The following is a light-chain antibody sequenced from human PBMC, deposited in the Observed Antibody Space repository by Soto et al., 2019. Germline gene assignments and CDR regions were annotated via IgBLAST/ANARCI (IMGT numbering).Light chain of an antibody. J-gene: IGKJ5*01. Sequence: EIVLTQSPGTLSLSPGERATLSCRASQSVDSRYVAWYQQKPGQAPRLVIYGASSRATGIPDRFSGSGFGTDFTLTVSSLEPEDFAVYYCQQYGISPPITFGHGTRLEMK. CDR2: GAS. CDR1: QSVDSRY. V-gene: IGKV3-20*01. CDR3: QQYGISPPIT.